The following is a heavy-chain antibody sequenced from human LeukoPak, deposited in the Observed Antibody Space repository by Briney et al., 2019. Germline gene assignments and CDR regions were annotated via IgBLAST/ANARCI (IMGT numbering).Heavy chain of an antibody. CDR3: ARNYYDSSDYFPPGS. D-gene: IGHD3-22*01. CDR1: GFTFSSYW. V-gene: IGHV3-7*03. J-gene: IGHJ5*02. CDR2: IKQDGSEK. Sequence: GGSLRLSYAASGFTFSSYWMSWGRQAPGKGLEWVANIKQDGSEKYYVDSVKGRFTISRDNAKNSLYLQMNSLRAEDTAVYYCARNYYDSSDYFPPGSWGQGTLVTVSS.